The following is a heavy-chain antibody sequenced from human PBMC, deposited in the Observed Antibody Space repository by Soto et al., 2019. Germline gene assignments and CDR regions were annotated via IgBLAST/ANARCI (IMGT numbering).Heavy chain of an antibody. CDR2: IIPILGIA. V-gene: IGHV1-69*02. J-gene: IGHJ4*02. D-gene: IGHD1-26*01. CDR3: ARGAAGARNYFDY. CDR1: GGTFSSYT. Sequence: QVQLVQSGAEVKKPGSSVKVSCKASGGTFSSYTISWVRQAPGQGLEWMGRIIPILGIANYAQKFQGRVTITADKSTSTAYMELSSLRSEDTAVYYCARGAAGARNYFDYWGQGTLVTVSS.